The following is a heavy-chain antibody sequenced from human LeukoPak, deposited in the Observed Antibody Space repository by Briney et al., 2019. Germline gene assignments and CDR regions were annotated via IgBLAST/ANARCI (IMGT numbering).Heavy chain of an antibody. CDR2: IWYDGSNK. J-gene: IGHJ6*02. Sequence: GGSLRLSCAASGFTFSSYGMHWVRQAPGKGLEWVAVIWYDGSNKHYADSAKGRFTISRDNSKNTLYLQMNSLRAEDTAVYYCARDQDYDILTGYLYYYYGMDVWGQGTTVTVSS. CDR1: GFTFSSYG. CDR3: ARDQDYDILTGYLYYYYGMDV. V-gene: IGHV3-33*01. D-gene: IGHD3-9*01.